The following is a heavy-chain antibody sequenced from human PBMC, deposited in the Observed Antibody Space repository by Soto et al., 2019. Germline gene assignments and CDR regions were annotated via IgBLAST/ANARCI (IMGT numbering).Heavy chain of an antibody. CDR2: IYPGDSDT. J-gene: IGHJ6*02. CDR1: GYSFTSYW. V-gene: IGHV5-51*01. D-gene: IGHD3-22*01. Sequence: GESLKISCKGSGYSFTSYWIGWVRQMPGKGLEWMGIIYPGDSDTRYSPSFQGQVTISAAKSISTAYLQWSSLKASDTAMYYCARSHYYDSSGYPAYYYYGMDVWGQGTTVTVSS. CDR3: ARSHYYDSSGYPAYYYYGMDV.